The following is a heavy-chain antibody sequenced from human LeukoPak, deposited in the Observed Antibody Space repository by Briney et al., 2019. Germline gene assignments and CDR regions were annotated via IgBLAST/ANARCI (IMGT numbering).Heavy chain of an antibody. CDR3: AKDRSVYIGYGLYY. Sequence: GGSLRLSCAASGFTFSSYAMSWVRQAPGKGLEWVSGIDGSAGSTYYADSVKGRFTISRDNSKNTLYLQMNSLRSEDTAVYYCAKDRSVYIGYGLYYWGQGSLVTVSA. J-gene: IGHJ4*02. CDR2: IDGSAGST. V-gene: IGHV3-23*01. D-gene: IGHD5-12*01. CDR1: GFTFSSYA.